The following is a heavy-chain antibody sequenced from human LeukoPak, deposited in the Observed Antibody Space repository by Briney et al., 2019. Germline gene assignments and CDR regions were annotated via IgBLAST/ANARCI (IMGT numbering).Heavy chain of an antibody. D-gene: IGHD2-15*01. CDR1: GGSISSYY. J-gene: IGHJ4*02. CDR2: IYYSGST. V-gene: IGHV4-59*01. CDR3: ARCSGPYYFDY. Sequence: SETLSLTCTVSGGSISSYYWSWIRQPPGKGLEWIGYIYYSGSTNYNPSLKSRVTISVDTSKNQFSLKLSSVTAADTAVYYCARCSGPYYFDYWGQGSLVTVSS.